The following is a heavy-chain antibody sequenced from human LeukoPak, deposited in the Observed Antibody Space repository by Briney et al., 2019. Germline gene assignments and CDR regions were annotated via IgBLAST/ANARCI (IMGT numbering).Heavy chain of an antibody. J-gene: IGHJ4*02. CDR1: GYTXTGYY. Sequence: ASVKVSCKASGYTXTGYYMRWVRQAPGQGLEWMGWINPNSGGTIYAQNFQGRVTMTRDTSISTAYMELSRLRSDDTAVYYCARVKPGPYEYWGQGTLVTVSS. CDR3: ARVKPGPYEY. CDR2: INPNSGGT. V-gene: IGHV1-2*02.